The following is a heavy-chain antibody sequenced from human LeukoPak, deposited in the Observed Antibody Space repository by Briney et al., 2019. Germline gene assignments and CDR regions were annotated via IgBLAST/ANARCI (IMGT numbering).Heavy chain of an antibody. CDR2: IYYSGST. V-gene: IGHV4-59*01. D-gene: IGHD7-27*01. CDR3: AGTGLFFDY. CDR1: GGSISSYY. J-gene: IGHJ4*02. Sequence: PSETLSLTCTVSGGSISSYYWSWIRQPPGKGLEWIGYIYYSGSTNYNPSLKSRVTISVDTSKNQFSLKLSSVTPADTAVYYCAGTGLFFDYWSQGTLVTVSS.